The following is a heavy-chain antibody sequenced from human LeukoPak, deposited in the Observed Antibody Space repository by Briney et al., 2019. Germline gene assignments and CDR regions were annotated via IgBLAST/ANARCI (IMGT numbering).Heavy chain of an antibody. V-gene: IGHV1-46*01. CDR1: GYTFTSYY. CDR3: ARTTINYYDSSEVGMDV. D-gene: IGHD3-22*01. CDR2: INPSGGST. J-gene: IGHJ6*02. Sequence: ASVKVSCKASGYTFTSYYMHWVRQAPGQGQEWMGIINPSGGSTSYAQKFQGRVTKTRDTSTSTVYMELSSLRSEDTAVYYCARTTINYYDSSEVGMDVWGQGTTVTVSS.